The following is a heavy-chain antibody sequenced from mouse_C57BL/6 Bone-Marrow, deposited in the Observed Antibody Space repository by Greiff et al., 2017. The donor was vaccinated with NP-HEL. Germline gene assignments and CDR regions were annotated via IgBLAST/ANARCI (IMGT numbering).Heavy chain of an antibody. V-gene: IGHV1-64*01. CDR2: IHPNSGST. CDR3: ASGPIYYYAMDY. D-gene: IGHD1-3*01. J-gene: IGHJ4*01. Sequence: VQLKQPGAELVKPGASVKLSCKASGYTFTSYWMHWVKQRPGQGLEWIGMIHPNSGSTNYNEKFKSKATLTVDKSSSTAYMQLSSLTSEDSAVYYCASGPIYYYAMDYWGQGTSVTVSS. CDR1: GYTFTSYW.